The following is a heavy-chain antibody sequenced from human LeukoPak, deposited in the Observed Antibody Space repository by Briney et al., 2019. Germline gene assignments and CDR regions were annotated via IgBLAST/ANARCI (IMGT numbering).Heavy chain of an antibody. CDR3: ARAPNYYGSGTYPFDY. D-gene: IGHD3-10*01. CDR1: GGSFSGYY. V-gene: IGHV4-59*01. Sequence: TSETLSLTCAVYGGSFSGYYWSWIRQPPGKGLEWIGYIYYSGSTNYNPSLKSRVTILVDTSKNQFSLKLTSVTAADTAVYYCARAPNYYGSGTYPFDYWGQGTLVTVSS. CDR2: IYYSGST. J-gene: IGHJ4*02.